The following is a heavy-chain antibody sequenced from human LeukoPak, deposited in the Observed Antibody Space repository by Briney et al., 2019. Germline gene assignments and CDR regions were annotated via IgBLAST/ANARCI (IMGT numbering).Heavy chain of an antibody. CDR2: IYTSGST. D-gene: IGHD3-22*01. V-gene: IGHV4-4*07. J-gene: IGHJ1*01. CDR1: GGSISSYY. CDR3: ARGNYYDSSGYYRTAEYFQY. Sequence: SETLSLTCTVSGGSISSYYWSWIRQPAGKGLEWIGRIYTSGSTNYNPSLKSRVTMSVDTSKNQFSLKLSSVTAADTAVYYCARGNYYDSSGYYRTAEYFQYWGQGTLVTVSS.